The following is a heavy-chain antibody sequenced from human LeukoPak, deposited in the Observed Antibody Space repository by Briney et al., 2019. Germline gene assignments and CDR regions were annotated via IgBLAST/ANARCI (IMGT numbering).Heavy chain of an antibody. CDR1: GYTFTSYG. CDR3: ATGRSGYYRWRLDY. V-gene: IGHV1-18*01. J-gene: IGHJ4*02. D-gene: IGHD3-3*01. CDR2: ISAYNGNT. Sequence: GASVKVSCKASGYTFTSYGISWVRQAPGQGLEWMGWISAYNGNTNYAQKLQGRVTMTTDTSTSTAYMELRSLRSDDTAVYYCATGRSGYYRWRLDYWGQGTLVTVSS.